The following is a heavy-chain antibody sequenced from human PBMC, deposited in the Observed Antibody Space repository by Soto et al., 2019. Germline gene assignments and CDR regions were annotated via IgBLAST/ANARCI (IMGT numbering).Heavy chain of an antibody. CDR1: GFTFSSYG. D-gene: IGHD3-22*01. Sequence: GGSLRLSCAASGFTFSSYGMHWVRQAPGKGLEWVAVIWYDGSNKYYADSVKGRFTISRDNSKNTLYLQMNSLRAEDTAVYYCARDGWGMGGYDYGYDSSTSYYYGMDVWGQGTTVTVSS. V-gene: IGHV3-33*01. CDR3: ARDGWGMGGYDYGYDSSTSYYYGMDV. CDR2: IWYDGSNK. J-gene: IGHJ6*02.